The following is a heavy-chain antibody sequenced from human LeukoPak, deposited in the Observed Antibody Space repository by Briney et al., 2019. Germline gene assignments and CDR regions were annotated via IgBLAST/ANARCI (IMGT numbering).Heavy chain of an antibody. CDR3: ARDGYYDSSGYYYKLDAFDI. V-gene: IGHV4-34*01. Sequence: SETLSLTCAVYGGSFSGYYWSWIRQPPGKGLEWIGEINHSGSTNYNPSLKSRVTISVDTSKNQLSLKLSSVTAADTAVYYCARDGYYDSSGYYYKLDAFDIWGQGTTVTVSS. J-gene: IGHJ3*02. CDR2: INHSGST. D-gene: IGHD3-22*01. CDR1: GGSFSGYY.